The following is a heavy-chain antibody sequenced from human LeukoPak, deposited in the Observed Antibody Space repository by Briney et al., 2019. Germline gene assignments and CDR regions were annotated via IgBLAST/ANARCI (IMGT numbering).Heavy chain of an antibody. CDR3: ARAPAGCGGTCAFDY. J-gene: IGHJ4*02. D-gene: IGHD2-15*01. CDR1: GGSITNSF. CDR2: IYSSGRT. V-gene: IGHV4-4*07. Sequence: SETLYLTCTVSGGSITNSFWSWIRQPAGKGLEWLGRIYSSGRTNYNPSLKSRVTLSLDTSKNQISLKLTSVTAADTAVYYCARAPAGCGGTCAFDYWGQGALVTVSS.